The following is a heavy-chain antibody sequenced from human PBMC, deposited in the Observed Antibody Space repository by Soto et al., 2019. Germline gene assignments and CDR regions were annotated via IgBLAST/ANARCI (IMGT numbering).Heavy chain of an antibody. V-gene: IGHV3-23*01. CDR1: GFTFSSYA. CDR3: AKDSSDILTGYYLLIVDY. CDR2: ISGSGGST. Sequence: PGGSLRLSCAASGFTFSSYAMSWVRQAPGKGLEWVSAISGSGGSTYYADSVKGRFTISRDNSKNTLYLQMNSLRAEDTAVYYCAKDSSDILTGYYLLIVDYWGQGTLVTVSS. J-gene: IGHJ4*02. D-gene: IGHD3-9*01.